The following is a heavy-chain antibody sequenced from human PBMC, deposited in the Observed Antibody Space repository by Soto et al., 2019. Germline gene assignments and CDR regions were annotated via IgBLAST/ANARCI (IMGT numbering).Heavy chain of an antibody. J-gene: IGHJ4*02. Sequence: PGGSLRLSCAASGFTFSSYGMHWVRQAPGKGLEWVAVIWYDGSNKYYADSVKGRFTISRDNSKNTLYLQMNSLRAEDTAVYYCARDGVSQYDYIWGSYRQYFDYWGQGTLVTVSS. V-gene: IGHV3-33*01. CDR3: ARDGVSQYDYIWGSYRQYFDY. D-gene: IGHD3-16*02. CDR1: GFTFSSYG. CDR2: IWYDGSNK.